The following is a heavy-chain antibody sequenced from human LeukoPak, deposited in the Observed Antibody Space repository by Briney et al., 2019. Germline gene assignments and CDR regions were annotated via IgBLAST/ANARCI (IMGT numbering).Heavy chain of an antibody. CDR1: GGSISSGGYY. D-gene: IGHD2-21*02. V-gene: IGHV4-61*08. J-gene: IGHJ4*02. CDR3: ARTLAYCGGDCRLFDY. Sequence: SETLSLTCTVSGGSISSGGYYWSWIRQPPGKGLEWIGYIYYSGSTNYNPSLKSRVTISVDTSKNQFSLKLSSVTAADTAVYYCARTLAYCGGDCRLFDYWGQGTLVTVSS. CDR2: IYYSGST.